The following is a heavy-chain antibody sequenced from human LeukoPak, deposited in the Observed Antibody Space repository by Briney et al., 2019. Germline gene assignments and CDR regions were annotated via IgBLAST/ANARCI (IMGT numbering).Heavy chain of an antibody. CDR3: ARRQWELLRPGYMDV. CDR1: GYSFTSYW. CDR2: IYPGDSDT. D-gene: IGHD1-26*01. V-gene: IGHV5-51*01. Sequence: GESLKISCKGSGYSFTSYWIGWVRQMPGKGLEWMGIIYPGDSDTRYSPSFQGQVTISADKSISTAYLQWSSLKASDTAMYYCARRQWELLRPGYMDVWGKGTTVTVSS. J-gene: IGHJ6*03.